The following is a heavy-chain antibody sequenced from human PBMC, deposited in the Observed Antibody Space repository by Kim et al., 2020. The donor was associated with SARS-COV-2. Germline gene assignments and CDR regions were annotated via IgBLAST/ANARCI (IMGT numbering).Heavy chain of an antibody. CDR2: IYPGDSDT. V-gene: IGHV5-51*01. D-gene: IGHD2-2*02. CDR3: ARNLYCSSTSCYNFDY. CDR1: GYSFTSYW. Sequence: GESLKISCKGSGYSFTSYWIGWVRQMPGKGLEWMGIIYPGDSDTRYSPSFQGQVTISADKSISTAYLQWSSLKASDTAMYYCARNLYCSSTSCYNFDYWGQGTLVTVSS. J-gene: IGHJ4*02.